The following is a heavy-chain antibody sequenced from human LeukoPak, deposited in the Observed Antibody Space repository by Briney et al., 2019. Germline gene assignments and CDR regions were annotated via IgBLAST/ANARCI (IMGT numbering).Heavy chain of an antibody. CDR3: ARDDYYDSSGYYPGFDY. Sequence: GGSLRLSCAASGFTFSSYAMSWVRQAPGKGLEWVSAISGSGGSTYYADSVKGRFTISRDNSKNTLYLQMNSLRAEDTAVYYCARDDYYDSSGYYPGFDYWGQGTLVTVSS. J-gene: IGHJ4*02. V-gene: IGHV3-23*01. CDR2: ISGSGGST. CDR1: GFTFSSYA. D-gene: IGHD3-22*01.